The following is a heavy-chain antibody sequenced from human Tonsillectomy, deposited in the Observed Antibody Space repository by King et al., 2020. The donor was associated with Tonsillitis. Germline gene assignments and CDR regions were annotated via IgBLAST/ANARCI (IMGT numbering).Heavy chain of an antibody. J-gene: IGHJ4*02. CDR2: ISGSGGST. CDR1: GFTFSSYA. D-gene: IGHD5-18*01. CDR3: SKASRGYSYSTLFDY. Sequence: VQLVESGGGLVQPGGSLRLSCAASGFTFSSYAMSWVRQAPGKGLEWGSAISGSGGSTYYADSVKGRLTIPRDNSKNTRYLQMNSLRAEDTAVNYCSKASRGYSYSTLFDYWGQGTLVTVSS. V-gene: IGHV3-23*04.